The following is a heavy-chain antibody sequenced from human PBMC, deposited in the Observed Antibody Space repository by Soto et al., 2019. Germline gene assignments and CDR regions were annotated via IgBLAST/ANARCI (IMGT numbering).Heavy chain of an antibody. V-gene: IGHV3-7*05. CDR2: IKQDGSEK. J-gene: IGHJ6*02. CDR3: ASSYHCGGDCYFGSTWSFLYYYGMDV. D-gene: IGHD2-21*02. CDR1: GFTFSSYW. Sequence: EVQLVESGGGLVQPGGSLRLSCAASGFTFSSYWMSWVRQAPGKGLEWVANIKQDGSEKYYVDSVKGRFTISRDNAKNSLYLQMNSLRAEDTAVYYCASSYHCGGDCYFGSTWSFLYYYGMDVWGQGTTVTVSS.